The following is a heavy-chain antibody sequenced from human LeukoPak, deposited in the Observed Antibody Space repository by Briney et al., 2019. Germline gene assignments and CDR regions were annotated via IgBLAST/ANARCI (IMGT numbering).Heavy chain of an antibody. CDR3: ARVVARGWYANWFDP. V-gene: IGHV4-34*01. CDR2: INHSGST. Sequence: SETLSLTCAVYGGSFSGYYWSWIRQPPGKGLEWIGEINHSGSTNYNPSLKSRVTISVDTSKNQFSLKLSSVTAADTAVYYCARVVARGWYANWFDPWGQGTLVTVSS. D-gene: IGHD6-19*01. J-gene: IGHJ5*02. CDR1: GGSFSGYY.